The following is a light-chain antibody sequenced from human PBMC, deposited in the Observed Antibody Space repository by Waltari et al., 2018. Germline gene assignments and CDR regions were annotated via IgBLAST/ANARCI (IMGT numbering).Light chain of an antibody. CDR2: KAS. Sequence: DIQMTQSPSTLSASVRDRVTITCRASQSISSWLAWYQQKPGTAPKLLIYKASTLESGVPSRFSGSGSGTEFTLTINSLQPDDFATYYCQQYNGYWTFGQGTKVEIK. CDR3: QQYNGYWT. CDR1: QSISSW. V-gene: IGKV1-5*03. J-gene: IGKJ1*01.